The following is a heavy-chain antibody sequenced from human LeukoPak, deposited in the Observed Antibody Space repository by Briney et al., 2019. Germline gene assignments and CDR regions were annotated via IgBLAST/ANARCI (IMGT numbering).Heavy chain of an antibody. CDR3: ARDGGDLWPLDE. J-gene: IGHJ4*02. D-gene: IGHD3-16*01. CDR2: MNHNGSGK. CDR1: GFTFNSFW. Sequence: GGSLRLSCAASGFTFNSFWMTWVRQAPGKGLEWVANMNHNGSGKYYMDSVGGRCTISRVNAKKSLSLEMKSLRLDDTAVYYCARDGGDLWPLDEWGRGTLVTVSS. V-gene: IGHV3-7*01.